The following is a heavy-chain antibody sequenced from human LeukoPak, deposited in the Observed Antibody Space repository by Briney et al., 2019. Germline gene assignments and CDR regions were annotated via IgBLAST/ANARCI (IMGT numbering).Heavy chain of an antibody. V-gene: IGHV1-2*02. CDR2: INPNSGGT. CDR1: GYTFTGYY. CDR3: ARDLYGDYALAV. D-gene: IGHD4-17*01. Sequence: ASVKVSCKASGYTFTGYYMHWVRQAPGQGLEWMGWINPNSGGTNYAQKFQGRVTMTRDTSISTAYMELSRLRSDDTAVYYCARDLYGDYALAVWGQGTTVTVSS. J-gene: IGHJ6*02.